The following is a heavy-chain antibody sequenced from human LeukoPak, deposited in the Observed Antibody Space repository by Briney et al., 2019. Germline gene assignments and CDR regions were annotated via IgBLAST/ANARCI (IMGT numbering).Heavy chain of an antibody. Sequence: GGSLRLSCATSGFTFSSHDMNWVRQAPGRGLEWVSSIRPSGENTYYGDSVKGRFTISRDNSKNTVYLQMNNMRVDDTAVYYCARVAGWHWFDPWGQGTLVTVSS. D-gene: IGHD6-19*01. CDR1: GFTFSSHD. CDR3: ARVAGWHWFDP. J-gene: IGHJ5*02. CDR2: IRPSGENT. V-gene: IGHV3-23*01.